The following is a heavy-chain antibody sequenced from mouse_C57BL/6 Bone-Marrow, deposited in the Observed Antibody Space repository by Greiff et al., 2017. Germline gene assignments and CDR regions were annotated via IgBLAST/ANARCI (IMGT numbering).Heavy chain of an antibody. Sequence: VQLQQSGAELVRPGASVKLSCTASGFNIKDDYMHWVKQRPEQGLEWIGWIDPENGDTEYASKFQGKATITADTSSNTAYLQLSSLTSEDTAVYYCTTDYYASYYVDYWGQGTTLTVSS. D-gene: IGHD1-1*01. J-gene: IGHJ2*01. V-gene: IGHV14-4*01. CDR2: IDPENGDT. CDR3: TTDYYASYYVDY. CDR1: GFNIKDDY.